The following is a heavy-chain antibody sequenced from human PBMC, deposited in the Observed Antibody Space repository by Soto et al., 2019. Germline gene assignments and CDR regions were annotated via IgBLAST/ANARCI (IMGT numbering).Heavy chain of an antibody. CDR3: ARRSEAATTVWDYYYYYCMDV. V-gene: IGHV1-18*01. D-gene: IGHD3-16*01. CDR1: GYTFTSYG. J-gene: IGHJ6*02. Sequence: QVQLVQSGAEVKKPGASVKVSCKASGYTFTSYGISWVRQAPGQGLEWMGWISAYNGNTNYAQKLQGRVTMTTDTSSSTAYMELRSLRSDDTAVYYCARRSEAATTVWDYYYYYCMDVWGQGTTVTVFS. CDR2: ISAYNGNT.